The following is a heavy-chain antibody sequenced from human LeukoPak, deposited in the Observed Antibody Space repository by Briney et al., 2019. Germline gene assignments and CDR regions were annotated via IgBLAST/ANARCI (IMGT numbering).Heavy chain of an antibody. D-gene: IGHD4-23*01. V-gene: IGHV3-66*01. Sequence: PGGSLRLSCAASGLTVSSNYMSWVRQAPGKGLEWVSVIYSDGSTYYADSVKGRFTISRDNSKNTVYLQMNSLRAEDTAVYFCARRPDYGGTPTFDHWGQGPL. CDR1: GLTVSSNY. J-gene: IGHJ1*01. CDR2: IYSDGST. CDR3: ARRPDYGGTPTFDH.